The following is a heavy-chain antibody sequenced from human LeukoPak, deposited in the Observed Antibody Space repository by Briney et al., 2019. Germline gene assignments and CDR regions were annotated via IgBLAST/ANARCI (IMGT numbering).Heavy chain of an antibody. D-gene: IGHD3-10*01. CDR2: IYHSGST. Sequence: SETLSLTCAVSGGSISSSNWWSWVRQPPGKGLEWIGEIYHSGSTNYNPSLKSRVTISVDKSKNQFSLKLSSVTAADTAVYYCARTAPAPSTVRTRSHFDYWGQGTLVTVSS. CDR3: ARTAPAPSTVRTRSHFDY. CDR1: GGSISSSNW. V-gene: IGHV4-4*02. J-gene: IGHJ4*02.